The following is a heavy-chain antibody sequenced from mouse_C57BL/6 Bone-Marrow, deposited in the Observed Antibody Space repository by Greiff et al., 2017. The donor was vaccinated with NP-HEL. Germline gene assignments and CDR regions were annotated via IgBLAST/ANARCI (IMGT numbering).Heavy chain of an antibody. CDR2: IYPGDGDT. D-gene: IGHD1-1*01. V-gene: IGHV1-82*01. J-gene: IGHJ2*01. CDR3: ANSSYYFDY. Sequence: VQLQESGPELVKPGASVKISCKASGYAFSSSWMNWVKQRPGKGLEWIGRIYPGDGDTNYNGKFKGKATLTADKSSSTAYMQLSSLTSEDSAVYFCANSSYYFDYWGQGTTLTVSS. CDR1: GYAFSSSW.